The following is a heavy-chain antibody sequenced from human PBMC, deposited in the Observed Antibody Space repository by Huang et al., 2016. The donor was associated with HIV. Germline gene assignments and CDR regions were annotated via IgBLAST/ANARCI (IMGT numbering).Heavy chain of an antibody. V-gene: IGHV3-74*03. CDR1: GFTFSSYW. J-gene: IGHJ3*02. D-gene: IGHD2-8*02. CDR3: ARHRSSGGVEEAFDI. CDR2: INNAGSIT. Sequence: EVQLVESGGGLVQPGGSLRLSCAVSGFTFSSYWMHWVRQAPGKGLVVITSINNAGSITTYAGSVKGRITISRDNARNTMYLQMTTLSAGDTSVYYCARHRSSGGVEEAFDIWGPGTLVTVSS.